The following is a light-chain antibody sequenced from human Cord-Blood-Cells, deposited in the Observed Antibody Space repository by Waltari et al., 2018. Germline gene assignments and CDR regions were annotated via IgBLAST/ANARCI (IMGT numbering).Light chain of an antibody. J-gene: IGKJ3*01. CDR1: QSVLYSSNNKNY. CDR2: WAS. V-gene: IGKV4-1*01. CDR3: QQYDSTPVT. Sequence: DIVMTQSPDSLAVSLGERATINCKFSQSVLYSSNNKNYLAWYQQKPGQPPKLLIYWASTRECGIPVLFSGSGSGTEFTRTISGLQAEDVTVYYCQQYDSTPVTFGPGTKVEI.